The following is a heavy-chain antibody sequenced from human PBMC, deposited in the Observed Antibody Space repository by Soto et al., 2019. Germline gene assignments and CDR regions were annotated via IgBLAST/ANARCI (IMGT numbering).Heavy chain of an antibody. CDR2: IFCNGGA. V-gene: IGHV4-59*01. CDR1: FGPMRGYY. Sequence: LQESVPGLVKASETLSLSCSVSFGPMRGYYWSWIRQPPGKGLEWIGNIFCNGGANYSPSLRIRVTISVDKSKNSFSLRLTSVTPADTAVYYCARDGDHDYFYGMDIWGQGTTVTVS. CDR3: ARDGDHDYFYGMDI. D-gene: IGHD7-27*01. J-gene: IGHJ6*02.